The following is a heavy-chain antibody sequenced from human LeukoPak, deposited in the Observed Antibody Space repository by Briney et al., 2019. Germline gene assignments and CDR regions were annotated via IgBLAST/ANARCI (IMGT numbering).Heavy chain of an antibody. CDR2: ITSSSNYI. J-gene: IGHJ1*01. CDR3: AKDSYGAFQH. CDR1: GYTFSSYN. D-gene: IGHD4-17*01. V-gene: IGHV3-21*04. Sequence: PGGSLRLSCAASGYTFSSYNMDWVRQAPGKGLEWVSSITSSSNYIYYADSVKGRFTISRDNAKNSLYLQMNSLRAEDTAVYYCAKDSYGAFQHWGQGTLVTVSS.